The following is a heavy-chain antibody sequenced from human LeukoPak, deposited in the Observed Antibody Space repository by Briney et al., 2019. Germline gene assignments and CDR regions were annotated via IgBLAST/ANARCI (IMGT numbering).Heavy chain of an antibody. Sequence: GGSLRLSCAASGFTFSSYAMHWVRQAPGKGLERVAVISYDGSKYYADSVKGRFTISRENSKNTLYLQMNSLRAEDTAVYYCARDARLGYCSSTSCYAYYFDYWGQGTLVTVSS. V-gene: IGHV3-30*04. J-gene: IGHJ4*02. CDR2: ISYDGSK. CDR3: ARDARLGYCSSTSCYAYYFDY. D-gene: IGHD2-2*01. CDR1: GFTFSSYA.